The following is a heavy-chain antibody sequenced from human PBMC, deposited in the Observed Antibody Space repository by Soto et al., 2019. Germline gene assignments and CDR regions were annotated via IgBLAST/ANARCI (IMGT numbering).Heavy chain of an antibody. CDR3: ARDGRRSSGWVGTYYYYYYGMDV. J-gene: IGHJ6*02. CDR1: GFTFSSYG. CDR2: IWYDGSNK. V-gene: IGHV3-33*01. D-gene: IGHD6-19*01. Sequence: GGSLRLSCAASGFTFSSYGMHWVRQAPGKGLEWVAVIWYDGSNKYYADSVKGRFTISRDNSKNTLYLQMNSLRAEDTAVYYCARDGRRSSGWVGTYYYYYYGMDVWGQGTTVTVSS.